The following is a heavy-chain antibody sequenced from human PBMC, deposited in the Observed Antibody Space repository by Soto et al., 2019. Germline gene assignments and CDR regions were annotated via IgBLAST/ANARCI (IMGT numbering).Heavy chain of an antibody. D-gene: IGHD2-2*01. V-gene: IGHV3-11*01. J-gene: IGHJ5*02. CDR1: GFTFSDYY. CDR3: ASYSLARVYCSSTSCRNWFDP. CDR2: ISSSGSTI. Sequence: QVQLVESGGGLVKPGGSLRLSCAASGFTFSDYYMSWIRQAPGKGLEWVSYISSSGSTIYYAESVKGRFTISRDNAKNSLYLQMSSLRAEDTAVYYCASYSLARVYCSSTSCRNWFDPWGQGTLVTVSS.